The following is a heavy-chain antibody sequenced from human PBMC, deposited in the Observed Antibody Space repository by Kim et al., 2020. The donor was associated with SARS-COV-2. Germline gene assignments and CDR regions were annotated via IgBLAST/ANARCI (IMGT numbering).Heavy chain of an antibody. D-gene: IGHD3-22*01. Sequence: AASVKGRFTISRDNAKNSLYLQMNSPRAEDTAVYYCARLTYYYDSSGYDYWGQGTLVTVSS. CDR3: ARLTYYYDSSGYDY. V-gene: IGHV3-11*03. J-gene: IGHJ4*02.